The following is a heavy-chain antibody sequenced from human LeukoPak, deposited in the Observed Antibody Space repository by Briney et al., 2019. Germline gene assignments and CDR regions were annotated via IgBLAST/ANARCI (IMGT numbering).Heavy chain of an antibody. CDR3: ARSAFSDAYFDY. Sequence: ASVKVPCKASGYTFTGYYMHWVRQAPGQGLEWMGWINPNSGGTNYAQKFQGRVTMTRDTSISTAYMELSRLRSDDTAVYYCARSAFSDAYFDYWGQGTLVTVSS. CDR2: INPNSGGT. V-gene: IGHV1-2*02. J-gene: IGHJ4*02. CDR1: GYTFTGYY. D-gene: IGHD1-26*01.